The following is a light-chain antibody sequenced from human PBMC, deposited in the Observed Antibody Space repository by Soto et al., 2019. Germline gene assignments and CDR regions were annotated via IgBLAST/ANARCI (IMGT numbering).Light chain of an antibody. CDR3: QQYYTYST. CDR1: QSISDW. V-gene: IGKV1-5*03. J-gene: IGKJ4*01. Sequence: DIQMTQSPSTLSASVGDRVTITSRASQSISDWLAWYQQKPGKAPKLLIYRASTLESGAPSRFSGTGSGTKVILTISSLQADDFAPYYCQQYYTYSTFGGGTNVEIK. CDR2: RAS.